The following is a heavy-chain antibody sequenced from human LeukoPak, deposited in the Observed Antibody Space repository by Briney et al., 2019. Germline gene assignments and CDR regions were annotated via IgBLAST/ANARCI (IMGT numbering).Heavy chain of an antibody. J-gene: IGHJ5*02. CDR3: VRDRCFFWFDP. D-gene: IGHD2-21*01. CDR1: GFTFSTFW. Sequence: PGGSLRLSCKASGFTFSTFWMHWVRRVPGKGPEWIARINLDGSLTDYADSVNGRFTVSRDNTKNTLYLQMNSLRDEDTAVYVCVRDRCFFWFDPWGLGTRVTVSS. CDR2: INLDGSLT. V-gene: IGHV3-74*01.